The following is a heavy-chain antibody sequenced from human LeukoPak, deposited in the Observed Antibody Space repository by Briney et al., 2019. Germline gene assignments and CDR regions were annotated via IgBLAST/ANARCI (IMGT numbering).Heavy chain of an antibody. J-gene: IGHJ4*02. CDR2: SHSSGDT. CDR1: GGSISDYY. Sequence: SETLSLTCTISGGSISDYYWGWIRQPPGKGLAWIGYSHSSGDTNYNSSLKSRVTISLDTSKNDFSLRLSSVTAADTAIYSCARSRIAALAFDYWGQGTLVTVSS. CDR3: ARSRIAALAFDY. V-gene: IGHV4-59*01. D-gene: IGHD6-6*01.